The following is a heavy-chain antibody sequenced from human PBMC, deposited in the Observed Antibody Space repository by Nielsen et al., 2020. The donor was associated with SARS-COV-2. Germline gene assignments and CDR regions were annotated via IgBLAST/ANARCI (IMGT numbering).Heavy chain of an antibody. CDR2: ISSSSSYI. D-gene: IGHD3-22*01. CDR1: GFTFSSYS. V-gene: IGHV3-21*04. J-gene: IGHJ3*02. Sequence: GGSLRLSCAASGFTFSSYSMNWVRQAPGKGLEWVSSISSSSSYIYYADSVKGRFTISRDNAKNSLYLQMNSLRAEDTAVYYCARKWLTDDAFDIWGQGTIVTVSS. CDR3: ARKWLTDDAFDI.